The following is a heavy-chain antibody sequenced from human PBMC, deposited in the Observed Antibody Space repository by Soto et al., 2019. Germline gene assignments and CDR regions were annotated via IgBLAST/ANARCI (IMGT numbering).Heavy chain of an antibody. Sequence: SETLSLTCTVSGGSISSRSYYWGWIRQPPGKGLEWIGSIYYSGSTYYNPSLKSRVTISVDTSKNQFSLKLSSVTAADTAVYYCARRMCGWARCYFDYWGQGTLVTVSS. D-gene: IGHD6-19*01. CDR3: ARRMCGWARCYFDY. V-gene: IGHV4-39*01. CDR2: IYYSGST. J-gene: IGHJ4*02. CDR1: GGSISSRSYY.